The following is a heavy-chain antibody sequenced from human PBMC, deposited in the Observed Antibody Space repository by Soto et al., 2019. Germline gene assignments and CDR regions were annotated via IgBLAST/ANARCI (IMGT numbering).Heavy chain of an antibody. D-gene: IGHD1-26*01. V-gene: IGHV3-30*03. J-gene: IGHJ4*02. CDR2: ISYDGSNK. Sequence: QVQLVESGGGVVQPGRSLRLSCAASRFTFSHYGIHWVRQAPGKGLEWLAVISYDGSNKHYADSVKGRFTVSRDNSTNTLYLQMNSLRAEDTAVYFCARYSGKYQGPIDYWGQGTLVTVSS. CDR1: RFTFSHYG. CDR3: ARYSGKYQGPIDY.